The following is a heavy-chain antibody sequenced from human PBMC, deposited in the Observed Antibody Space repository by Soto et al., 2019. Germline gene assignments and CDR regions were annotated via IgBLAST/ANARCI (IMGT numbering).Heavy chain of an antibody. Sequence: EVQLLESGGGLVQPGGSLRLSCAASGFTFRSYAMSWVRQAPAKGLEWVSGISGSAGSTYYADSVRGRFTITRDNSKTTLYQQMSSLRVEDTAVYYCAKDRAYSDYDQNWFDPWGQGALVTVSS. D-gene: IGHD5-12*01. V-gene: IGHV3-23*01. CDR1: GFTFRSYA. J-gene: IGHJ5*02. CDR3: AKDRAYSDYDQNWFDP. CDR2: ISGSAGST.